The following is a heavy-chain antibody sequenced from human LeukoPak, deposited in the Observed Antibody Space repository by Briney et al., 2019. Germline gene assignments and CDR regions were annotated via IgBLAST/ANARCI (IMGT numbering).Heavy chain of an antibody. CDR3: AETTVTSNWFDP. J-gene: IGHJ5*02. V-gene: IGHV1-69*13. CDR2: IIPIFGTA. Sequence: SVKVSCKASGGTFSSYAISWVRQAPGQGLEWTGGIIPIFGTANYAQKFQGRVTITADESTSTAYMELSSLRSEDTAVYYCAETTVTSNWFDPWGQGTLVTVSS. CDR1: GGTFSSYA. D-gene: IGHD4-17*01.